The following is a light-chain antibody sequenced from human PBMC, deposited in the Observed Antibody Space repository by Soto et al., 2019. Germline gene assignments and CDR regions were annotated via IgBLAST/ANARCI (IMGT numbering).Light chain of an antibody. Sequence: IQMNHSPSTRSASLGDRVIINCRASQSISAWLAWYQQKPGHPPRLWIYKASTLEIGVPSRFSGSGSGTEFTLTIRNLQPDDVAIYYCKQYNDYLWTFGQGTKVDIK. CDR2: KAS. CDR1: QSISAW. CDR3: KQYNDYLWT. J-gene: IGKJ1*01. V-gene: IGKV1-5*03.